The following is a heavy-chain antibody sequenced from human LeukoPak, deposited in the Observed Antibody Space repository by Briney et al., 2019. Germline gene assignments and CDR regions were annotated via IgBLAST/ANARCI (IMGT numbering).Heavy chain of an antibody. V-gene: IGHV4-34*01. Sequence: SETLSLTCAVYGGSFSGYYWSWIRQPPGKGLEWIGEINHSGSTNYNPSLKSRVTISVDTSKNQFSLKLSSVTAADTAVYYCARGHDSSGPATLVTVSS. CDR1: GGSFSGYY. CDR2: INHSGST. CDR3: ARGHDS. J-gene: IGHJ4*02.